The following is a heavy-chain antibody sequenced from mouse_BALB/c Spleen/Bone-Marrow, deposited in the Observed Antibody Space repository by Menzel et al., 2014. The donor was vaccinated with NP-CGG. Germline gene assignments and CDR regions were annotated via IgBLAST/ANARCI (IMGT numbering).Heavy chain of an antibody. CDR2: ISNGGGST. CDR1: GFTFXDYY. Sequence: EVQRVESGGGLVQPGGSLKLSCAPSGFTFXDYYMYWVRQTPEKRLEWVAYISNGGGSTYYPDTVKGRFTISRDNAKNTLYLQMSRLKSEDTAMYYCARPTIYYDYDGYAMDYWGQGTSVTVSS. V-gene: IGHV5-12*01. CDR3: ARPTIYYDYDGYAMDY. D-gene: IGHD2-4*01. J-gene: IGHJ4*01.